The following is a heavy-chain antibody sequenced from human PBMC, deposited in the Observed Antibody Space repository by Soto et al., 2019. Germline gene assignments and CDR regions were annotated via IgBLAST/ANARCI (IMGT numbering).Heavy chain of an antibody. J-gene: IGHJ4*02. D-gene: IGHD3-16*02. CDR2: MNPNSGNT. CDR1: GYTFTSYD. CDR3: ARVSYDYIWGSYRYQRLHGGQEQGY. V-gene: IGHV1-8*01. Sequence: ASVKVSCKASGYTFTSYDINWVRQATGQGLEWMGWMNPNSGNTGYAQKFQGRVTMTRNTSISTAYMELSSLRSEDMAVYYCARVSYDYIWGSYRYQRLHGGQEQGYWGQGTLVTVSS.